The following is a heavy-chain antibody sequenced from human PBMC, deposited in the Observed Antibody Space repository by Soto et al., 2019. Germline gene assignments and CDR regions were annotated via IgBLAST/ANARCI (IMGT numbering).Heavy chain of an antibody. CDR2: INAYNGNT. Sequence: ASVKVSCKASGYTFTSYGISWLRQAPGQGLEWMGWINAYNGNTNYAQKLQGRVTITRDTSASAAYMEPSSLSSEDTAVYYCARAVAVAADFDYWGQGTLVTVSS. CDR1: GYTFTSYG. V-gene: IGHV1-18*01. D-gene: IGHD6-19*01. J-gene: IGHJ4*02. CDR3: ARAVAVAADFDY.